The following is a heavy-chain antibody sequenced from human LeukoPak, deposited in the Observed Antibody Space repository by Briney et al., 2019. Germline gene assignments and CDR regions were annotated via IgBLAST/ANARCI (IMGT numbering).Heavy chain of an antibody. CDR3: ARGSYPLVGATTSYFDY. Sequence: PSETLSLTCIVSGGSISSSIYYWAWVRQPPGKGLEWIGTVFYNGATQYSPSLRSRVTISIDTSTNQFSLKLSSVTAADTAVYYCARGSYPLVGATTSYFDYWGQGTLVTVSS. CDR1: GGSISSSIYY. CDR2: VFYNGAT. V-gene: IGHV4-39*07. J-gene: IGHJ4*02. D-gene: IGHD1-26*01.